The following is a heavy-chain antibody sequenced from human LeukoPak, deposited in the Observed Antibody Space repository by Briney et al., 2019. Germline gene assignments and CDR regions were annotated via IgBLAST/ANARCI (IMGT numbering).Heavy chain of an antibody. CDR3: AKDHPLYYYDSSGYYFTAFDI. D-gene: IGHD3-22*01. V-gene: IGHV3-23*01. Sequence: GGSLRLSCAASGFTFTTYAMSWVRQAPGKGLEWVSAISGISGITYYADSVKGRFTISRDISKNTLYLQMNSLRAEDTAIYYCAKDHPLYYYDSSGYYFTAFDIWGQGTMVTVSS. CDR2: ISGISGIT. J-gene: IGHJ3*02. CDR1: GFTFTTYA.